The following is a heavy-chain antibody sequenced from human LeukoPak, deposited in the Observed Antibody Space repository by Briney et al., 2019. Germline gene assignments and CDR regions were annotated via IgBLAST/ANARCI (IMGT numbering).Heavy chain of an antibody. D-gene: IGHD2/OR15-2a*01. CDR2: IYYSGST. CDR3: ARVLSRPLSMALYNWFDP. Sequence: PSETLSLTCTVSGGSISSSSYYWGWIRQPPGKGLEWIGSIYYSGSTYYNPSLKSRVTISVDTSKNQFSLKLSSVTAADTAVYYCARVLSRPLSMALYNWFDPWGQGTLVTVSS. J-gene: IGHJ5*02. V-gene: IGHV4-39*07. CDR1: GGSISSSSYY.